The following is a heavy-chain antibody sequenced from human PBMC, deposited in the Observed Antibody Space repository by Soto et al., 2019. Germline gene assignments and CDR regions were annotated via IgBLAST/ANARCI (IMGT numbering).Heavy chain of an antibody. J-gene: IGHJ4*02. D-gene: IGHD6-19*01. Sequence: QLQLQESGSRLVEPAQTLSLTCAVSGGSIGSAGYSWNWIRQPPGEGLEWIGYIYHSGSFLYNPSLKSRVTISLDRSKNQFSLRLRSVTAADTAVYYCARSVGYRSGWWPYYFDYWGQGALVTVSS. CDR3: ARSVGYRSGWWPYYFDY. CDR1: GGSIGSAGYS. V-gene: IGHV4-30-2*01. CDR2: IYHSGSF.